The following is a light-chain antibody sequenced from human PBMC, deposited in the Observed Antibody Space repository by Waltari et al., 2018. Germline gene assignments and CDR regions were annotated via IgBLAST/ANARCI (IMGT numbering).Light chain of an antibody. CDR1: SSDVGSYNN. Sequence: QSALSQPPSASGSPGQSVTISCPGTSSDVGSYNNVSWYQQHPGTAPKVMIYEVSKRPSGVPDRFSGSKSANTASLTVSGLQAEDEADYYCSSYAGSDIYVFGTGTKVTVL. CDR3: SSYAGSDIYV. J-gene: IGLJ1*01. V-gene: IGLV2-8*01. CDR2: EVS.